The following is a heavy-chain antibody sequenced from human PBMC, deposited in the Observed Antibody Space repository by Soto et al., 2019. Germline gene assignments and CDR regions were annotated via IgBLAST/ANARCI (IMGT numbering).Heavy chain of an antibody. CDR3: ARLYSYGPRGVDYYYMDV. Sequence: WVSLRLSCAASGFTVSSNYMSWVRQAPGKGLEWVSVIYSGGSTYYADSVKGRFTISRDNSKNTLYLQMNSLRAEDTAVYYCARLYSYGPRGVDYYYMDVWGKGTTVTVSS. V-gene: IGHV3-66*01. CDR1: GFTVSSNY. CDR2: IYSGGST. J-gene: IGHJ6*03. D-gene: IGHD5-18*01.